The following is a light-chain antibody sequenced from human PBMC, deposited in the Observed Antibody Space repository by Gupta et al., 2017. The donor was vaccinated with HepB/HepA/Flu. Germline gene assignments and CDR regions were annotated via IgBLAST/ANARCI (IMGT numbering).Light chain of an antibody. J-gene: IGKJ4*01. V-gene: IGKV2-28*01. CDR2: LGS. CDR3: RQALQTPLT. Sequence: DIVMTQSPLSLPVTPGEPASISCRSSQSLLHSNGYNYLDWYLQKPGQSPQLLIYLGSNRASGVPDRFSGSGSCTDFTLKISRVEAEDVGVYYCRQALQTPLTFGRGTKVEIK. CDR1: QSLLHSNGYNY.